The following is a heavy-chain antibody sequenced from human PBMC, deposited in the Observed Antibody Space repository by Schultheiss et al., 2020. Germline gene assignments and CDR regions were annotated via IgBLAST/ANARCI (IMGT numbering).Heavy chain of an antibody. Sequence: SQTLSLTCTVSGGSISSGGYYWSWIRQHPGKGLEWIGYIYYSGSTYYNPSLKSRVTISVDTSKNQFSLKLSSVTAADTAVYYCARDRTRRNYYGMDVWGKGTTGTV. V-gene: IGHV4-31*03. CDR3: ARDRTRRNYYGMDV. D-gene: IGHD1-14*01. CDR1: GGSISSGGYY. CDR2: IYYSGST. J-gene: IGHJ6*04.